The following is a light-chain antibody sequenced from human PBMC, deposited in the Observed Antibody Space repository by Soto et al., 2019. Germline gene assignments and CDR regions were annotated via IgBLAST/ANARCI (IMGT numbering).Light chain of an antibody. J-gene: IGLJ1*01. CDR1: SSDIGAYDY. CDR2: EVN. V-gene: IGLV2-14*01. Sequence: LTQPASLSGSPGQSITISCTGTSSDIGAYDYVSWFQQHPGKAPKLMISEVNNRPSGVSNRFSGSKSGNTASLTISGLQAEDETDYYCFSYTSSGTYVFGTGTKVTVL. CDR3: FSYTSSGTYV.